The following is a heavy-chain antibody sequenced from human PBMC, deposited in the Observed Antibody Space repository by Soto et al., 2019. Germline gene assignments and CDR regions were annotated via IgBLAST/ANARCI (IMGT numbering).Heavy chain of an antibody. CDR2: FDPEEGEI. CDR1: GHSLTDLS. D-gene: IGHD3-16*01. J-gene: IGHJ4*02. Sequence: GGSVKVSCKVAGHSLTDLSMHWVRQGPGRGLEWLGGFDPEEGEIIYAQNFQGRIRLTEDTSTDTAFMELNSLKSEDTAIYYCATTRTTYVYDFDSWGQGTLVTVSS. CDR3: ATTRTTYVYDFDS. V-gene: IGHV1-24*01.